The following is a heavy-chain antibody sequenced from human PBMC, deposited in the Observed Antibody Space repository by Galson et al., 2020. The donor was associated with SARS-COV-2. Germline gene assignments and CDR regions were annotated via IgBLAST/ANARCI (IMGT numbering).Heavy chain of an antibody. CDR3: AKDYQGSGWPLDY. V-gene: IGHV3-33*06. CDR1: GFTFSSYG. CDR2: IWYDGSNK. D-gene: IGHD6-19*01. J-gene: IGHJ4*02. Sequence: GGSLRLSCAASGFTFSSYGMHWVRQAPGKGLEWVAVIWYDGSNKYYADSVKGRFTISRDNSKNMLYLEMNSLRAEDAALYHCAKDYQGSGWPLDYWGQGTLVTVSS.